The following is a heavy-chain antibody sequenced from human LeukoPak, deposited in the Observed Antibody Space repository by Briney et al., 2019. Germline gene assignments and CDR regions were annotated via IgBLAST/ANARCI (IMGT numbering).Heavy chain of an antibody. CDR3: ARDQDTAMMGSSDFDY. J-gene: IGHJ4*02. CDR2: INPSGGST. D-gene: IGHD5-18*01. Sequence: ASVKVSCKASGYTFTSYYMHWVRQAPGQGLEWMGIINPSGGSTSYAQKLQGRVTMTTDTSTSTAYMELRSLRSDDTAVYYCARDQDTAMMGSSDFDYWGQGTLVTVSS. CDR1: GYTFTSYY. V-gene: IGHV1-46*01.